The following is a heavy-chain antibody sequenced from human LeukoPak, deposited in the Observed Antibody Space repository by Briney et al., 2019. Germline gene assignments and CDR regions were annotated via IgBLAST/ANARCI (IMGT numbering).Heavy chain of an antibody. Sequence: GGSLRLSCAVSGVTFSNYAMSWVRQAPGRGLEWVSVISASGGSTYYADSVKGRFTISKDNAKNTVYLQMNNLRAEDTAVYYCVSFYETYWGRGTLVTVSS. V-gene: IGHV3-23*01. D-gene: IGHD2/OR15-2a*01. CDR2: ISASGGST. CDR1: GVTFSNYA. J-gene: IGHJ4*02. CDR3: VSFYETY.